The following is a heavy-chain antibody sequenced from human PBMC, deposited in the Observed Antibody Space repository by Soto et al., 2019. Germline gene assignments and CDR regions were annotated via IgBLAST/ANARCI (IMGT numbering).Heavy chain of an antibody. V-gene: IGHV3-48*02. CDR2: ITSNTRTI. D-gene: IGHD2-21*01. J-gene: IGHJ4*02. CDR1: GFTVSNYD. CDR3: TADLPTPIPQVDH. Sequence: GGSLRLSCAASGFTVSNYDMVWVRQAPGKGLEWVSFITSNTRTINYVDAVKGRFTISRDNAKNSLSLQMNSLRDDDTAVYYCTADLPTPIPQVDHWGQGTLVTVSS.